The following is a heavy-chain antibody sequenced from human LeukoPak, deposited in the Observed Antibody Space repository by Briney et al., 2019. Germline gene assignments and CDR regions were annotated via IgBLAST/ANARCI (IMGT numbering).Heavy chain of an antibody. V-gene: IGHV1-8*01. CDR1: GYTFTSYD. Sequence: ASVKVSCKASGYTFTSYDINWVRQATGQGLEWMGWMHPNSGNTGYAQKFQGRVTMTRNTSISTAYMELSSLRSEDTAVYYCARVTQGDTAIDYWGQGTLVTVSS. J-gene: IGHJ4*02. CDR3: ARVTQGDTAIDY. D-gene: IGHD5-18*01. CDR2: MHPNSGNT.